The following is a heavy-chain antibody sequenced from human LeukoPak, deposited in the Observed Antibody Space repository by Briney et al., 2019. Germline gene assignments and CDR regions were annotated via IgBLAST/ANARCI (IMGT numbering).Heavy chain of an antibody. CDR3: TRGPNDYFK. J-gene: IGHJ4*02. V-gene: IGHV3-23*01. Sequence: GGSLRLSCAASGFTFNDYAMTWVRQAPGKGLDWVSTISGNGVGTYYADSVKGRFTISRDRSKNTLYLQMNSLRVEDTAVYYCTRGPNDYFKWGQGTLVTVSS. CDR2: ISGNGVGT. CDR1: GFTFNDYA. D-gene: IGHD1-1*01.